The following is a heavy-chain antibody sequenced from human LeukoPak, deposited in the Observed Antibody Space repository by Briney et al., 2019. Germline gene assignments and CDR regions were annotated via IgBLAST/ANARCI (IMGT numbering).Heavy chain of an antibody. CDR1: GYTFTSYG. Sequence: ASVKVSCKASGYTFTSYGISWVRQAPGQGLEWMGRISAYNGNTNYAQKLQGRVTMTTDTSTSTAYMELRSLRSDDTAVYYCARWHPITMVRGVGDYYGMDVWGQGTTVTVSS. CDR3: ARWHPITMVRGVGDYYGMDV. CDR2: ISAYNGNT. J-gene: IGHJ6*02. D-gene: IGHD3-10*01. V-gene: IGHV1-18*01.